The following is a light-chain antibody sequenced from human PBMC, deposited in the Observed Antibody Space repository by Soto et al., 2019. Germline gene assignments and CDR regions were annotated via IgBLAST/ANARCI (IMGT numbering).Light chain of an antibody. Sequence: ILLTQSPGTLSLSPGERATLSCRASQSVSSTYLSWYQLKPGQAPRLLIYGASSRATGIPDRFSGGGSGTDFTLTISRLEPEDFAVYYCQQYGYSFRAFGQGTKVEL. V-gene: IGKV3-20*01. CDR3: QQYGYSFRA. CDR1: QSVSSTY. CDR2: GAS. J-gene: IGKJ1*01.